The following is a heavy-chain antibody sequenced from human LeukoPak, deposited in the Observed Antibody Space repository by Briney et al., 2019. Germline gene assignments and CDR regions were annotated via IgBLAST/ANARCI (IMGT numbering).Heavy chain of an antibody. V-gene: IGHV1-8*01. D-gene: IGHD6-13*01. Sequence: ASVNVSFTASGYTFTIYDINWVRQATGQGVEWMGWMNPNSGNTGYAQKFQGRVTMTRNTSISTAYMELSSLRSEDTAVYYCAIRRYSSRPYWGQGTLVTVSS. J-gene: IGHJ4*02. CDR1: GYTFTIYD. CDR2: MNPNSGNT. CDR3: AIRRYSSRPY.